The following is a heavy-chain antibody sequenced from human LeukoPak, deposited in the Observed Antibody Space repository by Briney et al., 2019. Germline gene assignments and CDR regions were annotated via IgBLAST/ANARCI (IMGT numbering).Heavy chain of an antibody. CDR2: INPSGGST. V-gene: IGHV1-46*01. CDR1: GYTFTSYY. Sequence: ASVKVSCKASGYTFTSYYMHWVRQAPGQGLEWMGIINPSGGSTSYAQKFQGRVTMTRDTSTSTVYMELSSLRSEDTAVYYCARGEDSGYVPSYYGMDVWGQGTTVTVSS. CDR3: ARGEDSGYVPSYYGMDV. J-gene: IGHJ6*02. D-gene: IGHD5-12*01.